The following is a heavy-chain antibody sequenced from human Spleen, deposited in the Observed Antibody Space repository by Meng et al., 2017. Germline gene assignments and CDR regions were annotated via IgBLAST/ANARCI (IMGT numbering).Heavy chain of an antibody. CDR1: GYSIRSGYY. Sequence: SETLSLTCVVSGYSIRSGYYWGWIRQPPGKGLEWIGSIYQSGNTYYNPSLKSRVTISVDTSKNQFSLKLSSVTAADTAVYYCARDRLDEGFDYWGQGTLVTVSS. CDR2: IYQSGNT. D-gene: IGHD3/OR15-3a*01. V-gene: IGHV4-38-2*02. J-gene: IGHJ4*02. CDR3: ARDRLDEGFDY.